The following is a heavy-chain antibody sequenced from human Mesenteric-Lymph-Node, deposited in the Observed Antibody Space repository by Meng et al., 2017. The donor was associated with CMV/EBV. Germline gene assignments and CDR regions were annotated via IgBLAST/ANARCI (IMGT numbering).Heavy chain of an antibody. D-gene: IGHD3-10*01. Sequence: KASGGTFSSYGIRWLRQAPGQGLEWMGGTIPFLGTPHYAQKFQGRVTIIADTSTSTAYMELSSLRSEDTAVYYCARYWFGELLTWFDPWGQGTLVTVSS. V-gene: IGHV1-69*06. J-gene: IGHJ5*02. CDR1: GGTFSSYG. CDR3: ARYWFGELLTWFDP. CDR2: TIPFLGTP.